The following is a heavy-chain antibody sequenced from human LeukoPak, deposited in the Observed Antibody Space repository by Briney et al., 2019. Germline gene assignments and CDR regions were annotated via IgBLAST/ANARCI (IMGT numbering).Heavy chain of an antibody. J-gene: IGHJ5*02. D-gene: IGHD3-22*01. CDR2: IWYEGSDI. V-gene: IGHV3-33*01. CDR1: GVTFSSYG. CDR3: ARDLTAYYPDSSGCLGP. Sequence: HPGGALRLSCAASGVTFSSYGMHWGRQAPGKGLGWGAVIWYEGSDIYYADSLTGPFTISRDNSKNTLYLKMNSLRAEDTAVYYCARDLTAYYPDSSGCLGPWGQGPLVPVSS.